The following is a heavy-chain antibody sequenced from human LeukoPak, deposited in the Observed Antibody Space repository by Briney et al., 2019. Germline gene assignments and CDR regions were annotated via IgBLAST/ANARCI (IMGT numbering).Heavy chain of an antibody. CDR3: ARGRAVIYFDY. CDR2: IYYSVRT. CDR1: RGSLTSGGDY. V-gene: IGHV4-31*03. J-gene: IGHJ4*02. Sequence: TLSLTPTVSRGSLTSGGDYSSWIRQHPGKGLEWIGYIYYSVRTSYNPPLKSRVTISVDTPKNQFSLKLSSVTAADTAVYYCARGRAVIYFDYWGQGTLVTVSS. D-gene: IGHD2-21*01.